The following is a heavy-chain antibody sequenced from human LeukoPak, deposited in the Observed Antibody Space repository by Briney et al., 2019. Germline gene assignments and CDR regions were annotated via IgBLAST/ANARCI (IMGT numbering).Heavy chain of an antibody. Sequence: ASETLSLTCNISGGSISGSTYYWGWIRQPPEKGLEWIGNIYYSGSTKYNPSLKTRVTISVDTSKNQFSLKLSSVTAADTAVYYCARWYSSGWAFDYWGQGTLVTVSS. J-gene: IGHJ4*02. CDR2: IYYSGST. CDR1: GGSISGSTYY. D-gene: IGHD6-19*01. V-gene: IGHV4-39*07. CDR3: ARWYSSGWAFDY.